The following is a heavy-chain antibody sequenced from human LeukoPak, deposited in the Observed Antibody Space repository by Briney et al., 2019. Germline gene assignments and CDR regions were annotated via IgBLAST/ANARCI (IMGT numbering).Heavy chain of an antibody. V-gene: IGHV4-59*01. CDR2: IYYSGST. CDR1: GGSIYSYY. J-gene: IGHJ4*02. CDR3: ARDVEAVALFDY. Sequence: SETLSLTCTVSGGSIYSYYWSWIRQPPGKGLEWIGYIYYSGSTNYNPSLKSRVTISVDTSKNQFSLKLSSVTAADTAVYYCARDVEAVALFDYWGQGTLVTVSS. D-gene: IGHD6-19*01.